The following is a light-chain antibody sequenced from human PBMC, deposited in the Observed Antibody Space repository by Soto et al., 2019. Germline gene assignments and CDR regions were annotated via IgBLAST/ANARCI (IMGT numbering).Light chain of an antibody. CDR3: QHYGSSFT. Sequence: IQLTQSPSSLSASVGDRVTITCRASQGISSYLAWYQQKPGKAPKLLIYAASTLQSGVPSRFSGSGSGTDFTLTISSLQPEDFATYYCQHYGSSFTFGPGTKVDIK. V-gene: IGKV1-9*01. CDR1: QGISSY. J-gene: IGKJ3*01. CDR2: AAS.